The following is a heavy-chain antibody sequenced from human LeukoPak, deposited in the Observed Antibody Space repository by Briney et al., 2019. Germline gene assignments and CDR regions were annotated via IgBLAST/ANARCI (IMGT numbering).Heavy chain of an antibody. CDR2: ISYDGSNE. V-gene: IGHV3-30-3*01. CDR1: GFTFSSYA. J-gene: IGHJ4*02. Sequence: GGSLRLSCAASGFTFSSYAMRWVRQAPGKGLEWVAIISYDGSNEYYADSVKGRFTISRDNSKNTLYLQMNSLRAEDTAVYYCARARTGPFDYWGQGTLVTVSS. CDR3: ARARTGPFDY. D-gene: IGHD1-1*01.